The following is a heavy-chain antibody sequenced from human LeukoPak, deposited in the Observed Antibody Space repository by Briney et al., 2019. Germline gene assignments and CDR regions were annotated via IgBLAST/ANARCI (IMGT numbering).Heavy chain of an antibody. CDR1: GYTFTTYY. J-gene: IGHJ3*02. CDR2: INPSGAST. CDR3: ARAVDATLAAFDI. V-gene: IGHV1-46*01. D-gene: IGHD5-18*01. Sequence: ASVSVSCKSSGYTFTTYYIHWVGQAPGQGREGRGVINPSGASTHSAQKFQGRVTMTRDTSTSTVYMDVSGLRSEDTAVYYCARAVDATLAAFDIWGQGTMVTVSS.